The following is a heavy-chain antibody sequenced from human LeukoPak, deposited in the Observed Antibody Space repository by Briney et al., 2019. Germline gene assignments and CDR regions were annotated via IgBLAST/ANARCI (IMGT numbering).Heavy chain of an antibody. CDR1: GFIFGSFG. J-gene: IGHJ4*02. Sequence: PGGSLRLSCVASGFIFGSFGMTWVRQTPGNGLEWVSSISGGGDNTYYADSVKGRSTISRDNSKNTLYLQINSLRAEDTAIYYLARSGYTSGTGKFDNWGQGTLLTVSS. V-gene: IGHV3-23*01. CDR3: ARSGYTSGTGKFDN. CDR2: ISGGGDNT. D-gene: IGHD6-19*01.